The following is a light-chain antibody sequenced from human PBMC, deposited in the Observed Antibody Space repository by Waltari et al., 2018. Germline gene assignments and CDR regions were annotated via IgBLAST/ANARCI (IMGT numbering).Light chain of an antibody. CDR3: CSYAGSSTVL. J-gene: IGLJ2*01. CDR1: RRDVGSYNL. V-gene: IGLV2-23*01. Sequence: QSALTQPASVSGSPGQSTTISCTGTRRDVGSYNLATWYQQHPGKAPKLMIYEGSKRPSGVSNRFSDSKSGNTASLTISGLQAEDEADYYCCSYAGSSTVLFGGGTKLTVL. CDR2: EGS.